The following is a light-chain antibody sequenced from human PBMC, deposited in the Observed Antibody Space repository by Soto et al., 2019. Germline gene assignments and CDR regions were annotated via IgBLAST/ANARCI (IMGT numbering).Light chain of an antibody. J-gene: IGKJ2*01. V-gene: IGKV3-20*01. CDR2: GAS. CDR1: HSVSSYY. CDR3: QQYGSSLYT. Sequence: EIGLTQSPGTLSLSPGERATLSCRASHSVSSYYLAWYKQKPGQAPRLLIYGASSRATGIPDRFSGSGSGTAFTVTISSLELEDFEVYYCQQYGSSLYTFGQGTKLEIK.